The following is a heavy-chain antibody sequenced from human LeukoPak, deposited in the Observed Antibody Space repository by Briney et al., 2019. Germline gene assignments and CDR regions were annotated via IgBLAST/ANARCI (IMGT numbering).Heavy chain of an antibody. CDR1: GFTFSSYE. Sequence: GGSLRLSCAASGFTFSSYEMNWVRQAPGKGLEWVSYISSSGSTIYYADSVKGRFTISRDNAKNSLYLQMNSLRAEDTAVYYCARVGSSCNGWDYYYGMDVWGQGTTVTVSS. CDR2: ISSSGSTI. D-gene: IGHD6-13*01. J-gene: IGHJ6*02. V-gene: IGHV3-48*03. CDR3: ARVGSSCNGWDYYYGMDV.